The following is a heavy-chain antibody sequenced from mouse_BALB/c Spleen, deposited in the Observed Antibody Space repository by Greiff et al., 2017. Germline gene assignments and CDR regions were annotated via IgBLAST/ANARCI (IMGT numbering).Heavy chain of an antibody. Sequence: EVMLVESGGGLVQPGGSLRLSCATSGFTFTDYYMSWVRQPPGKALEWLGFIRNKANGYTTEYSASVKARLTISRDNYQSILYLQMSTLRAEDSATYYCARDIHYAMDYWGQGTSVTVSS. CDR1: GFTFTDYY. J-gene: IGHJ4*01. CDR3: ARDIHYAMDY. V-gene: IGHV7-3*02. CDR2: IRNKANGYTT.